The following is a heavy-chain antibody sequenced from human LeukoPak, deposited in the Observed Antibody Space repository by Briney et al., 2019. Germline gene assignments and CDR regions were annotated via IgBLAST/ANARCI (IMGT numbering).Heavy chain of an antibody. CDR3: ARDLHTVTTGEPTS. V-gene: IGHV1-46*01. CDR1: GYTFTTYY. CDR2: INPSGGST. Sequence: GASVKVSCKASGYTFTTYYIHWVRQAPGQGLEWMGIINPSGGSTTYAQEFQGRVTTTRDTSTNTVYMEMSSLTSEDTAVYYCARDLHTVTTGEPTSWGQGTLVTVSS. J-gene: IGHJ4*02. D-gene: IGHD4-17*01.